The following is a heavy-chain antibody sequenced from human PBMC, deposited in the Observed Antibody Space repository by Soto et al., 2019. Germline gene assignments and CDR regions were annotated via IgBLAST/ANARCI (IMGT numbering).Heavy chain of an antibody. J-gene: IGHJ2*01. CDR2: INHSGST. CDR1: GGSFSGYY. CDR3: ARGRGYCSGGSCYFYWYFDL. D-gene: IGHD2-15*01. V-gene: IGHV4-34*01. Sequence: QVQLQQWGAGLLKPSETLSLTCAVYGGSFSGYYWSWIRQPPGKGLEWIGEINHSGSTNYNPSLKSRVTRSVDTSKNQFSLKLSSVTAADTAVYYCARGRGYCSGGSCYFYWYFDLWGRGTLVTVSS.